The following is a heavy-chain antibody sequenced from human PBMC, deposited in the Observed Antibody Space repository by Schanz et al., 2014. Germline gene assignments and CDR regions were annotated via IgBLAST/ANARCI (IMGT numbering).Heavy chain of an antibody. CDR3: ASDPQYTGYYDWFDP. D-gene: IGHD1-26*01. Sequence: QLQLQESGPGLVKPSETLSLTCTVSGGSISSSTYWWGWIRQPPGKGLEWIGVIHYSGTTNYNPPLKSRLTMSVDASKTQSSLKLSSLTAADTAVYYCASDPQYTGYYDWFDPWGQGTLVTVSS. CDR1: GGSISSSTYW. V-gene: IGHV4-39*01. CDR2: IHYSGTT. J-gene: IGHJ5*02.